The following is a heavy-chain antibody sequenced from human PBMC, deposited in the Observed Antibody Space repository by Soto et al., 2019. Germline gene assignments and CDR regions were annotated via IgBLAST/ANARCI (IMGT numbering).Heavy chain of an antibody. CDR2: INAGNGNT. CDR1: GYTFTSYA. Sequence: ASVKVSCKASGYTFTSYAMHWVRQAPGQRLEWMGWINAGNGNTKYSQKFQGRVTITRDTSASTAYVELSSLRSEDTAVYYCARERGRQYYGSGSYYRSLAPWFDPWGQGTLVTVSS. V-gene: IGHV1-3*01. J-gene: IGHJ5*02. D-gene: IGHD3-10*01. CDR3: ARERGRQYYGSGSYYRSLAPWFDP.